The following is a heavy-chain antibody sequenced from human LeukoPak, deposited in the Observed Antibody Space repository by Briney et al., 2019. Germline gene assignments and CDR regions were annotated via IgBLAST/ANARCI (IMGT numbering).Heavy chain of an antibody. CDR1: GFTFSSYS. V-gene: IGHV3-48*01. CDR3: ARESDIVVVPAALDY. Sequence: GGSLRLSCAASGFTFSSYSMNWVRQAPGKGLEWVSYISSSSSTIYYADSVKGRFTISRDNAKNSLYLQMNSLRAEDTAVCYCARESDIVVVPAALDYWGQGTLVTVSS. CDR2: ISSSSSTI. J-gene: IGHJ4*02. D-gene: IGHD2-2*01.